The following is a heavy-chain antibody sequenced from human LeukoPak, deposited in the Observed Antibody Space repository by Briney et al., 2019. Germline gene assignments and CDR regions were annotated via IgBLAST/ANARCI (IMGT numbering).Heavy chain of an antibody. CDR3: ARGSDILTGFYPSGGY. Sequence: GGSLRLSCAASGFTFSSYEMNWVRQAPGKGLEWVSYISSSGSTIYYADSVKGRFTISRDNAKNSLYLQMNSLRAEDTAVYYCARGSDILTGFYPSGGYWGQGTLVTVSS. CDR1: GFTFSSYE. D-gene: IGHD3-9*01. J-gene: IGHJ4*02. CDR2: ISSSGSTI. V-gene: IGHV3-48*03.